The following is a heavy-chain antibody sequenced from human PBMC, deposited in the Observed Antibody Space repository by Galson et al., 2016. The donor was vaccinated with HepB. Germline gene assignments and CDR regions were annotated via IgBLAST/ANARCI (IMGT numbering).Heavy chain of an antibody. J-gene: IGHJ6*02. D-gene: IGHD6-19*01. V-gene: IGHV3-21*01. CDR1: GFTLSSYS. Sequence: SLKLSCAASGFTLSSYSLNWVRQAPGKGLEWVSSISSSSTYIYYADSVKGRFTISRDNAKNSLHLQMNSLRAEDTAVYYCARDHRGRWLTDYYYYHGLDVWGQGTTVTVSS. CDR2: ISSSSTYI. CDR3: ARDHRGRWLTDYYYYHGLDV.